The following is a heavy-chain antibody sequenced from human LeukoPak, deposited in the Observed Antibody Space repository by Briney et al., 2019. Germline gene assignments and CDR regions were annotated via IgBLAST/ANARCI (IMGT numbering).Heavy chain of an antibody. CDR1: GFTFSDYY. D-gene: IGHD3-9*01. CDR3: AKGSAVLRYFDWLFFLDY. V-gene: IGHV3-23*01. CDR2: ISGSGGST. Sequence: GGSLRLSCAASGFTFSDYYMSWVRQAPGKGLEWVSAISGSGGSTYYADSVKGRFTISRDNSKNTLYLQMNSLRAEDTAVYYCAKGSAVLRYFDWLFFLDYWGQGTLVTVSS. J-gene: IGHJ4*02.